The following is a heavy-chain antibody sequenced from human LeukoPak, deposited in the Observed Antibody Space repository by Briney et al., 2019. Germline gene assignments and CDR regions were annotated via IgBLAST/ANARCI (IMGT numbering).Heavy chain of an antibody. CDR3: ARGSRGLMVFDI. CDR1: GYTFTSYD. J-gene: IGHJ3*02. CDR2: MNPNSGNT. D-gene: IGHD2-8*01. V-gene: IGHV1-8*01. Sequence: ASVKVSCKASGYTFTSYDINWVRQATGQGLEWMGWMNPNSGNTGYAQKFQGRVTITTDESTSTAYMELSSLRSEDTAVYYCARGSRGLMVFDIWGQGTMVTVSS.